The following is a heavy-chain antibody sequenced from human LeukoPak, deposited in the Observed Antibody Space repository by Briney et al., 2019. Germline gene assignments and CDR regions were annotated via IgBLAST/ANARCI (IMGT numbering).Heavy chain of an antibody. CDR3: ARDGHGDGFLTGYSYFGMDV. D-gene: IGHD3-9*01. V-gene: IGHV3-21*01. CDR1: GFSLSSYS. CDR2: ITISSNFI. Sequence: PGGSLRLSCAASGFSLSSYSMNWVRQAPGKGLEWVSSITISSNFIYYADSVKGRFTISRDNAKRSLFLQMNSLRAEDTAVYFCARDGHGDGFLTGYSYFGMDVWGQGTTVTVSS. J-gene: IGHJ6*02.